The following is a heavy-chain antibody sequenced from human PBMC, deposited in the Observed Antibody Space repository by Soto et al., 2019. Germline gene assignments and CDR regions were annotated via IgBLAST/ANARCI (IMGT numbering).Heavy chain of an antibody. D-gene: IGHD6-13*01. V-gene: IGHV1-69*04. CDR3: ARDIEPPGLFFDY. CDR1: GGTFSTYT. Sequence: SVKVSCKASGGTFSTYTITWVRQAPGQGLEWMGRIIPIIGIINYAQKFQGRVTISADKFTGTAYMELTGLRSDDTAVYYCARDIEPPGLFFDYWGQGTLVTVSS. J-gene: IGHJ4*02. CDR2: IIPIIGII.